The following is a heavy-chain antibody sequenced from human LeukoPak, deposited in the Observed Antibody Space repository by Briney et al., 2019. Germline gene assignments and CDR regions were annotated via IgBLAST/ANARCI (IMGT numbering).Heavy chain of an antibody. J-gene: IGHJ4*02. CDR1: GGSFSGYY. CDR2: INHSGST. CDR3: ARVGALDTAMPIYYFDY. V-gene: IGHV4-34*01. Sequence: PSETLSLTCAVYGGSFSGYYWSWIRQPPGKGLEWIGEINHSGSTNYNPSLKSRVTISVDTSKNQFSLKLSSVTAADTAVYYCARVGALDTAMPIYYFDYWGQGTLVTVSS. D-gene: IGHD5-18*01.